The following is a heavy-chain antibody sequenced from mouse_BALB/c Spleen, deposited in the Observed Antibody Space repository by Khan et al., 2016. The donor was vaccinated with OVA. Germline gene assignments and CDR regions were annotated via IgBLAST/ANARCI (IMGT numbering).Heavy chain of an antibody. J-gene: IGHJ4*01. CDR2: ISSGGTYT. V-gene: IGHV5-6*02. D-gene: IGHD1-1*01. Sequence: EVELVESGGDLVKPGGSLKLSCAASGFTFSSYGMSWVRQTPDKRLEWVAAISSGGTYTYSPDSLKARFTISRDNAKNTLSLQMSSLKSEDTAIYYCARRPCHYEASAMDFWGQGTSVTVSS. CDR3: ARRPCHYEASAMDF. CDR1: GFTFSSYG.